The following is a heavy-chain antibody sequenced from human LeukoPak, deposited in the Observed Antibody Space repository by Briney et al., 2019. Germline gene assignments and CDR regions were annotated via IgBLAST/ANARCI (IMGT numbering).Heavy chain of an antibody. V-gene: IGHV4-59*01. J-gene: IGHJ6*02. D-gene: IGHD3-22*01. CDR3: ARDRSPEGYYDSSHWDYYHGMDV. Sequence: PSETLPLTCTVSGGSISNYYWGWIRQPPGKGLEWIGYIYYSGSTNYNPSLKSRVTISVDTSKNQFSLNLSSVTAADTAMYYCARDRSPEGYYDSSHWDYYHGMDVWGQGTTVTVSS. CDR1: GGSISNYY. CDR2: IYYSGST.